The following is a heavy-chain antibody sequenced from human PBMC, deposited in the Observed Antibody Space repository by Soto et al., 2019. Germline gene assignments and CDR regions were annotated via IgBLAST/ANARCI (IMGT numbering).Heavy chain of an antibody. V-gene: IGHV3-23*01. CDR3: AKGSPKGAYYYYGMDP. CDR1: GFTFSSYA. Sequence: GSLRLSCAASGFTFSSYAMSWVRQAPGRGLEWVSAISGSGGSTYYADSVKGRFTISRDNSKNTLYLQMNSLRAEDTAVYYCAKGSPKGAYYYYGMDPWGQGTLVTVSS. J-gene: IGHJ5*02. D-gene: IGHD4-17*01. CDR2: ISGSGGST.